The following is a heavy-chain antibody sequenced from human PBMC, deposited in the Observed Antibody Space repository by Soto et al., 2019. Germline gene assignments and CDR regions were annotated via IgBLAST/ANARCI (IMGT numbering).Heavy chain of an antibody. Sequence: SETLSLTCTVSGGSISSGGYYWSWIRQHPGKGLGWVGYIYYSGSTYYNPSLKSRVTISVDTSKNQFSLKLSSVTAADTAVYYCARLGYYDSSGYNLNAFDIWGQGTMVTVSS. D-gene: IGHD3-22*01. CDR2: IYYSGST. V-gene: IGHV4-31*03. CDR3: ARLGYYDSSGYNLNAFDI. CDR1: GGSISSGGYY. J-gene: IGHJ3*02.